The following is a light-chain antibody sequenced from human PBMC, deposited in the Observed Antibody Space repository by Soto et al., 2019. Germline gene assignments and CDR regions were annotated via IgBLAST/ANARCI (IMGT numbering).Light chain of an antibody. Sequence: QAVVTQPPSASGTPGQRVTISCSGSSANIGSETVNWYQQVPGTAPKLLIYANNHRPSGVPDRFSVSKSGTSASLAIGGLQSEDEADYYCAAWDDSLKGWVFGGGTKLTVL. V-gene: IGLV1-44*01. CDR3: AAWDDSLKGWV. CDR1: SANIGSET. CDR2: ANN. J-gene: IGLJ3*02.